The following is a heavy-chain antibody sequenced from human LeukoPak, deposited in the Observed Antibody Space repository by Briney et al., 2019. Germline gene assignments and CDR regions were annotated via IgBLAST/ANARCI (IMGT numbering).Heavy chain of an antibody. CDR2: IYYSGST. D-gene: IGHD3-10*01. V-gene: IGHV4-30-4*01. Sequence: SETLSLTCAVSGGSISSGDYYWSWIRQPPGKGLEWIGYIYYSGSTYYNPSLKSRVTISVDTSKNQFSLKLSSVTAADTAVYYCARGHYYGSGSYYNPLFDPWGQGTLVTVSS. CDR3: ARGHYYGSGSYYNPLFDP. J-gene: IGHJ5*02. CDR1: GGSISSGDYY.